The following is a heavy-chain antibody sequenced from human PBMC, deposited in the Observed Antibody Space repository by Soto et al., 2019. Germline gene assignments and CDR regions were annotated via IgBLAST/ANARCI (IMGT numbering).Heavy chain of an antibody. CDR2: IDPSDSYT. J-gene: IGHJ4*02. CDR1: GYSFTSYW. D-gene: IGHD2-15*01. Sequence: LGESLKISCKGSGYSFTSYWISWVRQMPGKGLEWMGRIDPSDSYTNYSPSFQGHVTISADKSISTAYLQWSSLKASDTAMYYCATDIVVVVAARDYWGQGTLVTVSS. V-gene: IGHV5-10-1*01. CDR3: ATDIVVVVAARDY.